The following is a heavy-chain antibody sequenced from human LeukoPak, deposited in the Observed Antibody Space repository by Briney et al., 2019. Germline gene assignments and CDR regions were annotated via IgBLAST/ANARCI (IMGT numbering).Heavy chain of an antibody. CDR2: IYPGDSDT. CDR3: ARRVAAAGHGEGWFDP. CDR1: GYSFTSYW. J-gene: IGHJ5*02. D-gene: IGHD6-13*01. V-gene: IGHV5-51*01. Sequence: GESLKISCKGSGYSFTSYWIGWVRQMPGKGLEWMGIIYPGDSDTRYSPSFQGQVTISADKSISTAYLQWSSLKASDTAMYYCARRVAAAGHGEGWFDPWGQGTLVTVSS.